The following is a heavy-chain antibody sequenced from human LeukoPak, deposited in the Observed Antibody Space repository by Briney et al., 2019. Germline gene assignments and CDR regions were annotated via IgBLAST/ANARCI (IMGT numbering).Heavy chain of an antibody. CDR2: ISYDGHNK. J-gene: IGHJ4*02. CDR1: RFIFSHYD. V-gene: IGHV3-30*18. Sequence: GGSLRLSCAASRFIFSHYDIHWVRRAPGKGLEWVAAISYDGHNKYYADSVKGRFTISRDYSTNTLYLHMNSLRPDDTSLYFCSKASVGAPRLDYWGQGTLVTVSS. D-gene: IGHD1-26*01. CDR3: SKASVGAPRLDY.